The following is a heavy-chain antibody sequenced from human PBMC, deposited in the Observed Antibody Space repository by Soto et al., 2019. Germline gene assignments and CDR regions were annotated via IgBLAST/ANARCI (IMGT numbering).Heavy chain of an antibody. CDR2: IYSDGDK. Sequence: QITLKESSPALVKPTQTLTLTCSFSAFSLSTSAVGVGWIRQPPGKALEWLALIYSDGDKRYSPSLKSRLTITKDTSKNQVVLTMTNMDPVDTATYFCVHSRGSPQYYYYYSLDVWGQGTTVTVSS. V-gene: IGHV2-5*02. J-gene: IGHJ6*02. CDR1: AFSLSTSAVG. CDR3: VHSRGSPQYYYYYSLDV. D-gene: IGHD1-26*01.